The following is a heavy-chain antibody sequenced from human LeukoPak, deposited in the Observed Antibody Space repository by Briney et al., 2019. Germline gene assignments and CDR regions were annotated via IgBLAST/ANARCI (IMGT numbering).Heavy chain of an antibody. CDR1: GFTFGDYA. D-gene: IGHD5-18*01. V-gene: IGHV3-49*04. CDR2: IRSKAYGGTT. CDR3: TRTLIQLWPGDYAYYFDY. J-gene: IGHJ4*02. Sequence: GRSLRLSCTASGFTFGDYAMSWVRQAPGKGLEWVGFIRSKAYGGTTEYAASVKGRFTISRDDSKSIAYLQMNSLKTEDTAVYYCTRTLIQLWPGDYAYYFDYWGQGTLVTVSS.